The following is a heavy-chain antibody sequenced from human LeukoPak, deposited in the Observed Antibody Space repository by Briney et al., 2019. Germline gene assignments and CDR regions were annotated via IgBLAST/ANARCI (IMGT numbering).Heavy chain of an antibody. D-gene: IGHD3-9*01. J-gene: IGHJ4*02. CDR2: ISGGGGTTYYA. CDR1: GFTFSSYA. Sequence: PGGSLRLSCAASGFTFSSYAMSWVRQSPGKGLEWVSAISGGGGTTYYAYYADSVKGHFTTSRDNSKNTLYLQMNSLRAEDTAVYYCAKFYDILTGYFDYWGQGTLVTVSS. V-gene: IGHV3-23*01. CDR3: AKFYDILTGYFDY.